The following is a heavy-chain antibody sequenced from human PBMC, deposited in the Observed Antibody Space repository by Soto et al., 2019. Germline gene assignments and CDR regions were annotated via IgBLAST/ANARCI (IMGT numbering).Heavy chain of an antibody. Sequence: DVHLVESGGGLVQPGRSLRLSCAASGFTFDDYAMYWVRQAPGKGLAWVAFISWNSGNIAYADSVKGRFTISRDNAKNSLYLQMSGLRAEDTAFYYCAKGIGGSSFHYVDYWGQGTLVTVSS. CDR2: ISWNSGNI. J-gene: IGHJ4*02. D-gene: IGHD6-6*01. CDR3: AKGIGGSSFHYVDY. V-gene: IGHV3-9*01. CDR1: GFTFDDYA.